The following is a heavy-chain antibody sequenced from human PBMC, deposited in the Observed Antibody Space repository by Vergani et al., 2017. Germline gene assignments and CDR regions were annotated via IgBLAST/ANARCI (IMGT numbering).Heavy chain of an antibody. CDR3: ARDPRRDGYKRHPFDY. J-gene: IGHJ4*02. CDR2: IYYSGST. D-gene: IGHD5-24*01. Sequence: QLQLQESGPGLVKPSETLSLPCTVSCGSISSSRYYLGWIRQPPGKGLEWIGSIYYSGSTYYNPSLKSRVTISVDTSKNQFSLKLSSVTAADTAVYYCARDPRRDGYKRHPFDYWGQGTLVTVSS. CDR1: CGSISSSRYY. V-gene: IGHV4-39*02.